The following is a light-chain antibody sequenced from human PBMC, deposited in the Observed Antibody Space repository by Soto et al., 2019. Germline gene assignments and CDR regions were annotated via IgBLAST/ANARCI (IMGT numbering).Light chain of an antibody. CDR1: SSDVGGYNY. J-gene: IGLJ1*01. V-gene: IGLV2-14*01. CDR3: SSYTSSSTP. CDR2: EVS. Sequence: QSALTQPASVSGSPGQSITISCTGTSSDVGGYNYVSWYQQHPGKAPKLMIYEVSNRPSGVSNRFSGSKSGNTASLTISGLQAEDEADYYCSSYTSSSTPFGTATKVTVL.